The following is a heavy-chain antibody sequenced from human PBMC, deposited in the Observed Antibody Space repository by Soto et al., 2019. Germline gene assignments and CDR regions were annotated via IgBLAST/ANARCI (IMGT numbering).Heavy chain of an antibody. CDR3: ARGGESFYYCMDV. Sequence: SVKASCKAPGRTFSNYTISWVRQAAGQGLEWMVRVCPVLGIANYGEMFQGRVTITADKSTSTAYMELSSLRSEDTAVYYCARGGESFYYCMDVWGKGTTVTVSS. CDR2: VCPVLGIA. V-gene: IGHV1-69*02. CDR1: GRTFSNYT. J-gene: IGHJ6*03. D-gene: IGHD7-27*01.